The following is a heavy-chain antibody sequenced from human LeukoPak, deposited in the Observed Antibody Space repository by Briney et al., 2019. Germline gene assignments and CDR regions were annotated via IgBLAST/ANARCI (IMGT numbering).Heavy chain of an antibody. CDR3: AKDKHHSCFDY. CDR1: GFTFSTYA. CDR2: ISNDGGST. J-gene: IGHJ4*02. V-gene: IGHV3-23*01. D-gene: IGHD1-14*01. Sequence: GGSLRLSCAASGFTFSTYAMSWVRQAPGKGLEWVSAISNDGGSTNYADSVKGRFTISRDNSKNTLYLQMNSLRAEDTAVYYCAKDKHHSCFDYWGQGTLVTVSS.